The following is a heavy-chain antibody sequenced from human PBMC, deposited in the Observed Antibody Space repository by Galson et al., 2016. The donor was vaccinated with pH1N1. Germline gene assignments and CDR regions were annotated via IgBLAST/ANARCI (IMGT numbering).Heavy chain of an antibody. V-gene: IGHV3-7*04. J-gene: IGHJ4*02. D-gene: IGHD3-10*01. CDR1: GFTLNSYW. CDR3: ARAVGHYSG. Sequence: SLRLSCAASGFTLNSYWMSWVRQAPGKGLEWVANINEDGTGKYYVDSVKGRFTISRDNAKNSLYLQMNSLRAEDTAVYYCARAVGHYSGWGQGTLVTVSS. CDR2: INEDGTGK.